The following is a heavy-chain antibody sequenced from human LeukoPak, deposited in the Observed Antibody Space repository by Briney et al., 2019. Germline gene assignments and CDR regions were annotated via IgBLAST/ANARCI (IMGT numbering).Heavy chain of an antibody. CDR2: MNPNNGKT. D-gene: IGHD3-10*01. CDR3: ARGPSGSYFGYRRGD. J-gene: IGHJ4*02. V-gene: IGHV1-8*02. CDR1: GYTFNTYG. Sequence: ASVKVSCKASGYTFNTYGINWVRQATGQGLEWMGWMNPNNGKTGYAQSFQGRVTMTRTTSISTAYMELSSLRSDDTAVYYCARGPSGSYFGYRRGDWGQGTLVTVSS.